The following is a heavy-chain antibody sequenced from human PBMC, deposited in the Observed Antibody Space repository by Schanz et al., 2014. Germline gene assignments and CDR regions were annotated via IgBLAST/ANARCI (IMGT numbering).Heavy chain of an antibody. Sequence: VQLLQSGGALVQPGGSLRLSCSASGFTFSTYAMSWARQAPGKGLEWVSDISDSGDSTHYADSVKGRFTISRDNAKNSLYLQMNSLRSEDTAVYYCAREVGLYDRGWFDPWGQGTLVTVSS. CDR3: AREVGLYDRGWFDP. J-gene: IGHJ5*02. CDR2: ISDSGDST. CDR1: GFTFSTYA. V-gene: IGHV3-23*01. D-gene: IGHD3-22*01.